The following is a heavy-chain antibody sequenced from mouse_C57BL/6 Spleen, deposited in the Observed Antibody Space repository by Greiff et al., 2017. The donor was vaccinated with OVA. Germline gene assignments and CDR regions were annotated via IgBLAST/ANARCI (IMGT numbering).Heavy chain of an antibody. D-gene: IGHD2-5*01. V-gene: IGHV1-9*01. CDR3: ARERPYYSNYVYCGY. Sequence: VQLQQSGAELMKPGASVKLSCKATGYTFTGYWIEWVKQRPGHGLEWIGEILPGSGSTNYHEKFKGKATFTADTSSNTAYMQLSSLTTEDSAIYYCARERPYYSNYVYCGYWGQGTTLTVSS. CDR1: GYTFTGYW. J-gene: IGHJ2*01. CDR2: ILPGSGST.